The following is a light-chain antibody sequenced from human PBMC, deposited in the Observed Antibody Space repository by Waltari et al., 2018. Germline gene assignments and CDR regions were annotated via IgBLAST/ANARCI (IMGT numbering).Light chain of an antibody. CDR1: SSDVGGYNY. V-gene: IGLV2-8*01. CDR2: DVT. CDR3: SSYAGSNKV. J-gene: IGLJ1*01. Sequence: QSALTQPPSASGSLGQSVTISCTGTSSDVGGYNYVSCYQQHPGKAPKLMIYDVTKRPSGVPDRFSCSKSGNTASLTVSGLQAEDEADYYCSSYAGSNKVFGTGTKVTVL.